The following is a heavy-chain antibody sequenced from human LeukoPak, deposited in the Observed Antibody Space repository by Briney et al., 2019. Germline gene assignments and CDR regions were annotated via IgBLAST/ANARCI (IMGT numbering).Heavy chain of an antibody. CDR3: ARAGPALMRFDP. Sequence: PSQTLSLTCTVSGGSISSGGYYWSWIRQHPGKGLEWIGYIYYSGSTYYNPSLKSRVTISVDTSKNQFSLKLSSVTAADTAEYYCARAGPALMRFDPWGQGTLVTVSS. J-gene: IGHJ5*02. V-gene: IGHV4-31*03. CDR1: GGSISSGGYY. D-gene: IGHD2-8*01. CDR2: IYYSGST.